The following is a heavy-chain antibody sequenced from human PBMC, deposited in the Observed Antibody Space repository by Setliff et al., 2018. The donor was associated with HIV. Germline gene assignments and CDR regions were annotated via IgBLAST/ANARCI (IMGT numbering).Heavy chain of an antibody. D-gene: IGHD6-19*01. CDR3: ARGVRDNSGWSSYYFDY. Sequence: SETLSLTCAVYGGSCSGYYWCWLRQPPGKGLEWIGEVTHSGRTNYNPSLESRVTTSVDTSKKQFSLRLTSVTAADTAVYYCARGVRDNSGWSSYYFDYWGQGTLVTVSS. J-gene: IGHJ4*02. CDR2: VTHSGRT. V-gene: IGHV4-34*01. CDR1: GGSCSGYY.